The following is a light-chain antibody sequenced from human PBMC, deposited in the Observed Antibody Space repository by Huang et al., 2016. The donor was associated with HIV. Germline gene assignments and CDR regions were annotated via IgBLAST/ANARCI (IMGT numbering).Light chain of an antibody. Sequence: EIVMTQSPATLSVSPGQRVTLSCRANRSVSTNLAWYQQRHGQAPRLLIYGSSTRATGSPARFSGSGSGTDFSLTISSLQSEDFALYYCHQYNNWLLSFGGGTRV. CDR3: HQYNNWLLS. CDR2: GSS. J-gene: IGKJ4*01. CDR1: RSVSTN. V-gene: IGKV3-15*01.